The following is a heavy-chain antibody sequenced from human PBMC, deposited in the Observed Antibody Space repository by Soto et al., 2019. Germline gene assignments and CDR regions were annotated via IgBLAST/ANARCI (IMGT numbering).Heavy chain of an antibody. V-gene: IGHV3-23*01. J-gene: IGHJ4*02. D-gene: IGHD1-7*01. CDR3: AKNQERELPRVIDF. CDR1: GLTFSNYA. CDR2: MSGSSSTT. Sequence: HTGGSLRLSCATSGLTFSNYAMSWVRQAPGGGLEWVSSMSGSSSTTYYADSVRGRFTISRDRSKNTLYLQMSSLRAEDTALYYCAKNQERELPRVIDFWGQGTLVTVSS.